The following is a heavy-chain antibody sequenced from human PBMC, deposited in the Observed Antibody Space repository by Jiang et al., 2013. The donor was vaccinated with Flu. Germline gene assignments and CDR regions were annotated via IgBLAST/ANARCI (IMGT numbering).Heavy chain of an antibody. CDR1: GYQRLPATG. J-gene: IGHJ5*02. Sequence: SLKISCKGSGYQRLPATGSAGCARCPGKAGVDGIIYPGDSDTRYSPSFQGQVTISADKSIYTAYLQWSSLKASDTAMYYCARRAYGRDWFDPWGQGTLVTVSS. CDR2: IYPGDSDT. CDR3: ARRAYGRDWFDP. D-gene: IGHD3-16*01. V-gene: IGHV5-51*01.